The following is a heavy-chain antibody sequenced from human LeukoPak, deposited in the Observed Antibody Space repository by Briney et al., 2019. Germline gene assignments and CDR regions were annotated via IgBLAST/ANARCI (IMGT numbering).Heavy chain of an antibody. V-gene: IGHV3-11*01. Sequence: GGSLRLSCTASGFTFSDYYMGWIRQAPGKGLEGVSYISTSGKTKYYADSVKGRFTIYRHNAKNSLYLQINSLRDEDTAVYYCARVSTYQYYYYMDVWGKGTTVTVSS. CDR3: ARVSTYQYYYYMDV. J-gene: IGHJ6*03. D-gene: IGHD2-2*01. CDR2: ISTSGKTK. CDR1: GFTFSDYY.